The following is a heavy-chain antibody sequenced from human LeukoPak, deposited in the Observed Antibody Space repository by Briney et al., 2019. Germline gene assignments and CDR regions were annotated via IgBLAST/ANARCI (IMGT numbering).Heavy chain of an antibody. J-gene: IGHJ3*02. CDR2: IDPSGGST. V-gene: IGHV1-46*01. CDR1: GYTITSYY. D-gene: IGHD3-22*01. Sequence: GASVKVSCKASGYTITSYYMHWVRQAPGQGLEWMGIIDPSGGSTSYAQKFQGRVTMTRDMSTSTVYMELSSLRSEDTAVYYCARGLIHYYDSSGYYFGAFDIWGQGTMVTVSS. CDR3: ARGLIHYYDSSGYYFGAFDI.